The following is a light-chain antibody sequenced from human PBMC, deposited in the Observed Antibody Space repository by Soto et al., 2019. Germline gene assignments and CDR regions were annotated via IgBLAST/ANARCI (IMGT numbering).Light chain of an antibody. J-gene: IGLJ2*01. CDR2: DVR. CDR3: SSYSSSDTLV. CDR1: SSDVGGHNF. Sequence: QSALTQPASVSGSPGQSITISCTGTSSDVGGHNFVSWYQQHPGRAPKLMIYDVRNRPSGVSNRFSGSKSANTAYLVISGLQAADEGDYYCSSYSSSDTLVFGGGTKLTVL. V-gene: IGLV2-14*03.